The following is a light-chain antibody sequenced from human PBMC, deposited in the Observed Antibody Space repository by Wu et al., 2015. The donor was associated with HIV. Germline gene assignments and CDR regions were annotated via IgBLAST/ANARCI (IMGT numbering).Light chain of an antibody. CDR1: QTISNSL. J-gene: IGKJ4*01. CDR3: QLYGHSLL. V-gene: IGKV3-20*01. Sequence: EIVLTQSPDTLSLSPGERATLSCRVSQTISNSLLAWYQQKPGQAPRLLFFGAAIRATDIPDRFSASGSGADFTLTISRLEPEDFAVYFCQLYGHSLLFGGGSKVEIK. CDR2: GAA.